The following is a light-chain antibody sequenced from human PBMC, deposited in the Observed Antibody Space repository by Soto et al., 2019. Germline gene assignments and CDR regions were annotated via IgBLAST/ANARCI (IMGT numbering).Light chain of an antibody. Sequence: EFVFTQSPCTLSMSPGERATLSCRASQTVRNNYLAWYQHKPGQAPRLLIYDASSRATGIPDRFSGGGSGTDFTLTISRLEPEDFAVYYCQQRSKWPRTFGRGTEEDIK. CDR2: DAS. CDR3: QQRSKWPRT. J-gene: IGKJ4*02. V-gene: IGKV3D-20*02. CDR1: QTVRNNY.